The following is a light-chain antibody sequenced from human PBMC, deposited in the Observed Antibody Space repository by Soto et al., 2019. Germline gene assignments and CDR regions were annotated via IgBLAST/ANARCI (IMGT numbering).Light chain of an antibody. CDR1: QGITSY. V-gene: IGKV1-9*01. Sequence: IQVTQSPSSLSASVGDRVTITCRASQGITSYLAWYQQKPGKAPKLLIYAASALQTGVSSRFSGSGYGTDFALTISNLQPEDFATHFCQQLYSYPLTFGGGTTVEF. J-gene: IGKJ4*01. CDR2: AAS. CDR3: QQLYSYPLT.